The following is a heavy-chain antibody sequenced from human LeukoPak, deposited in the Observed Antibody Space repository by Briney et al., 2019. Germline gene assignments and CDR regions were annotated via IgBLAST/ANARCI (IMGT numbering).Heavy chain of an antibody. V-gene: IGHV4-59*01. CDR2: IYYSGST. Sequence: PSETLSLTCTVSGGSISSYYWSWIRQPPGKGLEWIGYIYYSGSTNYNPSLKSRVTISVDTSKNQFSLKLSSVTAADTAVYYCARDNYGSESLLLDNWFDPWGQGTLVTVSS. D-gene: IGHD3-10*01. CDR1: GGSISSYY. CDR3: ARDNYGSESLLLDNWFDP. J-gene: IGHJ5*02.